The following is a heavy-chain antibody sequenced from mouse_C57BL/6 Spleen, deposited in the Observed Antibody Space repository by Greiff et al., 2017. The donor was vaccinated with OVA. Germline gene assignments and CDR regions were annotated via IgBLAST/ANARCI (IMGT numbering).Heavy chain of an antibody. CDR1: GYAFSSYW. Sequence: QVQLQQSGAELVKPGASVKISCKASGYAFSSYWMNWVKQRPGKGLEWIGQIYPGDGDTNYNGKFKGKATLTADKSSSTAYMQLSSLTSEDSAVYFCARDTTAYYFDYWGQGTTLTVSS. V-gene: IGHV1-80*01. J-gene: IGHJ2*01. CDR2: IYPGDGDT. CDR3: ARDTTAYYFDY. D-gene: IGHD1-2*01.